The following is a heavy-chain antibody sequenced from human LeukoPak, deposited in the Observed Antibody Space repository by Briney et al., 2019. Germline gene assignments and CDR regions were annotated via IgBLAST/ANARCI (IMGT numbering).Heavy chain of an antibody. D-gene: IGHD6-19*01. CDR1: GYTFTSYG. CDR3: ARDARSSGWSGNFDY. CDR2: ISAYNGNT. Sequence: ASVKVSCKASGYTFTSYGISWVRQAPGQGHEWMGWISAYNGNTNYAQKLQGRVTMTTDTSTSTAYMELRSLRSDDTAVYYCARDARSSGWSGNFDYWGQGTLVTVYS. V-gene: IGHV1-18*01. J-gene: IGHJ4*02.